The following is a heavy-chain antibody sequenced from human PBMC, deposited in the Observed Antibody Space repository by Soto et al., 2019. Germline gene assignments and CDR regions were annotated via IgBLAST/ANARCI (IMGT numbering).Heavy chain of an antibody. D-gene: IGHD5-18*01. J-gene: IGHJ6*02. Sequence: SETLSITCTVSGGSISSSSYYWGWIRQPPGKGLEWIGSIYYSGSTYYNPSLKSRVTISVDTSKNQFSLKLSSVTAADTAVYYCACIFSGGYGYGFYYYGMDVWGQGTTVT. CDR3: ACIFSGGYGYGFYYYGMDV. V-gene: IGHV4-39*01. CDR2: IYYSGST. CDR1: GGSISSSSYY.